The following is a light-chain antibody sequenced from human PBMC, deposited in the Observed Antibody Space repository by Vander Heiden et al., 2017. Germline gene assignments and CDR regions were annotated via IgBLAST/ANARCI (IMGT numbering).Light chain of an antibody. J-gene: IGKJ5*01. CDR1: QSISSY. CDR2: AAS. CDR3: QQRDSTPIT. Sequence: DIQMTQSPSSLSASVGDRVTITCRASQSISSYLNWYQQKPGKAPKLLIYAASSLQRGVPSRFSGSGSGTDFPLTISRLQPEAFATYDCQQRDSTPITFGQGTQLEIK. V-gene: IGKV1-39*01.